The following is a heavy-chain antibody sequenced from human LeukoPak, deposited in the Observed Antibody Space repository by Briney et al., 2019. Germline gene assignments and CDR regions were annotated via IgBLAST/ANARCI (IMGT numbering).Heavy chain of an antibody. D-gene: IGHD2-2*01. V-gene: IGHV4-30-4*08. Sequence: SQTLSLTCTVSGGSINSGDYYWNWIRQPPGKGLEWIGYIYYSGSTYYNPSLKSRVTISVDTSKNQFSLKLSSVTAADTAVYYCGRDRIEVGRAFDIWGQGTMVTVSS. CDR3: GRDRIEVGRAFDI. J-gene: IGHJ3*02. CDR1: GGSINSGDYY. CDR2: IYYSGST.